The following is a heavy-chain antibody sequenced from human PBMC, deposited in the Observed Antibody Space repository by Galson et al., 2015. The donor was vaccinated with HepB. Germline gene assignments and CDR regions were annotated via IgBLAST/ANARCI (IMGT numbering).Heavy chain of an antibody. V-gene: IGHV3-21*01. CDR2: ISSSSSYI. Sequence: SLRLSCAASGFTFSSYSMNWVRQAPGKGLEWVSSISSSSSYIYYADSVKGRFTISRDNAKNSLYLQMNSLRAEDTAVYYCARDGSPHAIAEKNPLWVVYWGQGTLVTVSS. CDR3: ARDGSPHAIAEKNPLWVVY. J-gene: IGHJ4*02. D-gene: IGHD2-15*01. CDR1: GFTFSSYS.